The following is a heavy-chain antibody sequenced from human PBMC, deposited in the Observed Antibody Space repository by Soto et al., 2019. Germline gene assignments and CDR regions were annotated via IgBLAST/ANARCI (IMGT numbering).Heavy chain of an antibody. CDR3: AAGSESYWRWFDP. D-gene: IGHD1-26*01. J-gene: IGHJ5*02. CDR2: SYHSGST. CDR1: GDSINSSYW. Sequence: KTSETLSLTCAVSGDSINSSYWWSWVRQPPGKGLEWIGESYHSGSTNYNPSLKSRVTISLDKSKNRFSLKMNSVTAADTAVYYCAAGSESYWRWFDPWGQGTLVTVSS. V-gene: IGHV4-4*02.